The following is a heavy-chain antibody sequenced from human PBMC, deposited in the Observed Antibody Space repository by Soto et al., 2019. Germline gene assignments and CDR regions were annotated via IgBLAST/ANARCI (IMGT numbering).Heavy chain of an antibody. D-gene: IGHD3-22*01. V-gene: IGHV4-31*03. CDR2: IYYSGCT. CDR3: ARDSSGYGFDY. Sequence: QVQLQESGPGLVKPSQTLSLTCTVSGGSLSSGGYYWSWIRQHPGKGLEWIGYIYYSGCTYYNPSLKSRVTISVDTAKNQFSLKPSSVTAADTAVYYCARDSSGYGFDYWGQGTLVTVSS. CDR1: GGSLSSGGYY. J-gene: IGHJ4*02.